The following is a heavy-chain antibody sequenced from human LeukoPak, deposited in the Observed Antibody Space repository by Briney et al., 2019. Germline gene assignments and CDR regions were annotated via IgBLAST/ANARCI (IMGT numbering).Heavy chain of an antibody. D-gene: IGHD5-18*01. CDR3: ARGEGLSYGYFYL. Sequence: GASVKVSCKASGGSFSSYAVSWVRQAPGQGLEWMGRIIPVFGRSDYAQNFQDRVTITTDESTSTAYMELNSLKSEDTAVYYCARGEGLSYGYFYLWGQGTLVTVSS. CDR2: IIPVFGRS. V-gene: IGHV1-69*05. J-gene: IGHJ1*01. CDR1: GGSFSSYA.